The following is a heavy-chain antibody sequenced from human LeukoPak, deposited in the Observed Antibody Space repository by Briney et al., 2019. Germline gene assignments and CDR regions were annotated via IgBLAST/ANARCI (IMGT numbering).Heavy chain of an antibody. D-gene: IGHD2-15*01. CDR2: ISGSGGST. J-gene: IGHJ5*02. CDR1: GFTFSSYS. CDR3: AKDPHQIIVVVVAATA. Sequence: PGGSLRLSCAASGFTFSSYSMSWVRQAPGKGLEWVSAISGSGGSTYYADSVKGRFTISRDNSKNTLYLQMNSLRAEDTAVYYCAKDPHQIIVVVVAATAWGQGTLVTVSS. V-gene: IGHV3-23*01.